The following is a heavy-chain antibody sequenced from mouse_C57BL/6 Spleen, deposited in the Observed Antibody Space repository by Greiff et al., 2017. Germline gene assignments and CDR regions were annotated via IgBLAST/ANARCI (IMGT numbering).Heavy chain of an antibody. CDR3: AREWGPFDY. Sequence: QVQLKESGAELVRPGTSVKVSCKASGYAFTNYLIEWVKQRPGQGLEWIGVINPGSGGTNYNEKFKGKATLTADKSSSTAYMQLSSLTSEDSAVYFCAREWGPFDYWGQGTTLTVSS. D-gene: IGHD3-3*01. V-gene: IGHV1-54*01. CDR1: GYAFTNYL. CDR2: INPGSGGT. J-gene: IGHJ2*01.